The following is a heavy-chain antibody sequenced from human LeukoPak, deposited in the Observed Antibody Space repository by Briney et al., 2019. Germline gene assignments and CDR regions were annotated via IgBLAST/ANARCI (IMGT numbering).Heavy chain of an antibody. CDR2: ISSSSSYI. Sequence: PGGSLRLSCAASGFTYSSYSMNWVRQAPGKGLEWVSSISSSSSYIYYADSVKGRFTISRDNAKNSLYLQMNSLRAEDTAVYYCARVGPLIIDYWGQGTLVTVSS. V-gene: IGHV3-21*01. CDR1: GFTYSSYS. J-gene: IGHJ4*02. CDR3: ARVGPLIIDY. D-gene: IGHD3-16*01.